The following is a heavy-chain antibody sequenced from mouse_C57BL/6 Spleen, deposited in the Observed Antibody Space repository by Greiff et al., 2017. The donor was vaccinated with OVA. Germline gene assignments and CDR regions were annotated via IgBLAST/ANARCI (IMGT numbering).Heavy chain of an antibody. CDR2: IWSGGST. V-gene: IGHV2-2*01. D-gene: IGHD2-3*01. CDR1: GFSLTSYS. CDR3: ARNGPYDGYPSYWYFDV. Sequence: QVQLQQSGPGLVQPSQSLSITCTVSGFSLTSYSVHWVRQSPGKGLEWLGVIWSGGSTDYNAAFISRLSISKDNSKSQVFFKMNSLQADDTAIYYCARNGPYDGYPSYWYFDVWGTGTTVTVSS. J-gene: IGHJ1*03.